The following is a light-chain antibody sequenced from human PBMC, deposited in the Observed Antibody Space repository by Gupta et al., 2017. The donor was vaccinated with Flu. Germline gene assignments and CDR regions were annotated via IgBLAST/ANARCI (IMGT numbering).Light chain of an antibody. CDR3: CSYAGSGLYV. CDR1: SSDVGSYNL. V-gene: IGLV2-23*01. CDR2: EGS. J-gene: IGLJ1*01. Sequence: QSALTQPASVSGSPGQSITISCTGTSSDVGSYNLVSWYQQHPGKAPNLMIYEGSKRPSGVSNRFSGSQSGNTASLTISGLQAEDEADYYCCSYAGSGLYVFGTGTKVTVL.